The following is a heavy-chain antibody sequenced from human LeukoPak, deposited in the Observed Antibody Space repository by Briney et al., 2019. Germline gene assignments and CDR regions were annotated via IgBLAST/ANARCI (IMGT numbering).Heavy chain of an antibody. V-gene: IGHV3-53*01. D-gene: IGHD1-14*01. J-gene: IGHJ4*02. CDR2: IYSGGST. CDR1: GFTVSSNY. Sequence: GGSLRLSCAASGFTVSSNYMSWVRQAPGKGLEWVSVIYSGGSTYYADSVKGRFTISRDNSKNTLYLQVNTLRAEDTAVYYCAKGGGHHHFDYWGQGTLVTVSS. CDR3: AKGGGHHHFDY.